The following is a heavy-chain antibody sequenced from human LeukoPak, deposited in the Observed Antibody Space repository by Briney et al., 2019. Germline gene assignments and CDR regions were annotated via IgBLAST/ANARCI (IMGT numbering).Heavy chain of an antibody. Sequence: PGRSLRLCCAASGFTFSSYAMHWVRQAAGKGLEWVAVISYDGSNKYYADSVKGRFTISRDNSKNTLYLQMNSLRAEDTAVYYCARDGSIAGIAAVFDYWGQGTLVTVSS. J-gene: IGHJ4*02. D-gene: IGHD6-13*01. CDR3: ARDGSIAGIAAVFDY. V-gene: IGHV3-30-3*01. CDR1: GFTFSSYA. CDR2: ISYDGSNK.